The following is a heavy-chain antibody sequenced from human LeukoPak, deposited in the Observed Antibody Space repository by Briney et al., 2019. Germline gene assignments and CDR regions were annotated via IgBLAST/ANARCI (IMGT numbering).Heavy chain of an antibody. CDR1: GGTFSSYA. J-gene: IGHJ4*02. Sequence: ASVKVSCKASGGTFSSYAISWVRQAPGQGLEWMGGIIPIFGTANYAQKSQGRVTITADESTSTAYMELSSLRSEDTAVYYCATKTEKGPFDYWGQGTLVTVSS. V-gene: IGHV1-69*13. CDR3: ATKTEKGPFDY. D-gene: IGHD1-1*01. CDR2: IIPIFGTA.